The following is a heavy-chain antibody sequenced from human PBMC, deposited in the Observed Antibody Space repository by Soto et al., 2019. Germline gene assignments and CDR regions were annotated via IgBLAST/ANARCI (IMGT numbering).Heavy chain of an antibody. CDR3: AGTGSGYDWALDY. V-gene: IGHV1-2*02. Sequence: ASVKVSCKASGYTFTGYYMHWVRQAPGQGLEWMGWINPNSGGTNYAQKFQGQVTISADKSISTAYLQWSSLKASDTAMYYCAGTGSGYDWALDYWGQGTLVTVSS. CDR2: INPNSGGT. CDR1: GYTFTGYY. J-gene: IGHJ4*02. D-gene: IGHD5-12*01.